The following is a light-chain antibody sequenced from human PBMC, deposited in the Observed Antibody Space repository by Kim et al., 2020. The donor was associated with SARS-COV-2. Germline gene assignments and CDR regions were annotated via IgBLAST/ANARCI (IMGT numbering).Light chain of an antibody. CDR1: QDVNIN. CDR2: DAS. V-gene: IGKV3-15*01. J-gene: IGKJ2*01. Sequence: IVMTQSPATLSVSPGERATLSCRASQDVNINLAWYQQRPGQAPRLLIYDASTRATGIPARFTGSGSGTDFTLTISSLQSEDFAVYYCQHYDNWRGAFGQGTKLEI. CDR3: QHYDNWRGA.